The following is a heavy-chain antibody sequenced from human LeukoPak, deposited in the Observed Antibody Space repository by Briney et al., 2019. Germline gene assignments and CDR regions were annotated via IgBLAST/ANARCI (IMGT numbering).Heavy chain of an antibody. Sequence: GGSLRLSCAASGFTFSDYYMSWIRQAPGKGLEWVSYISSSGSTIYYADSEKGRFTISRDNAKNSLYLQMNSLRAEDTAVYYCARESISIQYYYDSSAHSDFDYWGQGTLVTVSS. CDR3: ARESISIQYYYDSSAHSDFDY. CDR1: GFTFSDYY. CDR2: ISSSGSTI. D-gene: IGHD3-22*01. J-gene: IGHJ4*02. V-gene: IGHV3-11*01.